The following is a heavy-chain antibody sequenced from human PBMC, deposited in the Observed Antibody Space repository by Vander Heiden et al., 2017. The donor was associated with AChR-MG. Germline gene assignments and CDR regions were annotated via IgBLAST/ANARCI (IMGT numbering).Heavy chain of an antibody. J-gene: IGHJ4*02. V-gene: IGHV1-46*01. CDR3: ARDFEVGPGYASYY. Sequence: QVQLVQSGAEVKKPGASVKLSCKASGYTFSSYYMHWVRQAPGQGLEWMAMSNPGGGTTTYAQRFQGRVTMTRDTSTSTVYLEMSSLRSEDTAIYYCARDFEVGPGYASYYWGRGTLVTVSS. D-gene: IGHD2-2*01. CDR1: GYTFSSYY. CDR2: SNPGGGTT.